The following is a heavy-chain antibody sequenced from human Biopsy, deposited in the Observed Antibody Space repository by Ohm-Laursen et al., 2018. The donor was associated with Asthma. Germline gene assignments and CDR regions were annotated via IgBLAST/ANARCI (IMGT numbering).Heavy chain of an antibody. CDR2: INSVFGTT. V-gene: IGHV1-69*13. D-gene: IGHD2-2*01. J-gene: IGHJ4*02. CDR3: ARKAGSCISRTCYSLDF. CDR1: GGTFNTYV. Sequence: ASVKVSCKSLGGTFNTYVIDWVRQAPGQGLEWMGGINSVFGTTTYPQKFQDRVTITADDSTSTVYMELSSLRSEDTAVYYCARKAGSCISRTCYSLDFWGQGTLVTVSS.